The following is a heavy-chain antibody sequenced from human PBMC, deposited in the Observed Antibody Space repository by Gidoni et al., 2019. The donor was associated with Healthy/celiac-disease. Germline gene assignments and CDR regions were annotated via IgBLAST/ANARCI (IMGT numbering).Heavy chain of an antibody. J-gene: IGHJ6*02. CDR1: GLTFSSYS. CDR2: ISSSSSYI. V-gene: IGHV3-21*01. Sequence: EVQLVESGGGLVKPVGSMRLSCAAAGLTFSSYSMHWLRQAPGKGLECVSSISSSSSYIYYADSVKGRFTISRDNAKNSLYLQMNSLRAEDTAVYYCAREFGYYDILTGYSNYYYGMDVWGQGTTVTVSS. CDR3: AREFGYYDILTGYSNYYYGMDV. D-gene: IGHD3-9*01.